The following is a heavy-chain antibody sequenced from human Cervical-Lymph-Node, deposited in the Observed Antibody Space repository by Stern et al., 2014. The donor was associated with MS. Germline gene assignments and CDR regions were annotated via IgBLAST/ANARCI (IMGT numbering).Heavy chain of an antibody. V-gene: IGHV3-11*01. CDR1: GFTFRDYY. CDR3: ARDPHRRDGYNFDY. Sequence: VQLVESGGGLVKSGGSLRLSCAASGFTFRDYYMRWIRQAPGKGLEWVSFISTTGGTIHYPDSVQSRVTISPSTAPKSLYLRLHSLRAEDTAVYYCARDPHRRDGYNFDYWGQGALVTVSS. J-gene: IGHJ4*02. D-gene: IGHD5-24*01. CDR2: ISTTGGTI.